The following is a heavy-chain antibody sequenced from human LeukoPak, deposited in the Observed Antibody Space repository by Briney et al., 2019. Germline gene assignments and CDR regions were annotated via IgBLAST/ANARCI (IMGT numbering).Heavy chain of an antibody. D-gene: IGHD1-1*01. J-gene: IGHJ4*02. CDR1: GFTFSSYG. V-gene: IGHV3-30*18. CDR3: AKSNEIYFDY. Sequence: GGSLRLSCAASGFTFSSYGMHWVRQAPGKGLEWVAVISYDGSNKYYADSVKGRFAISRDNSKNTLYLQMNSLRAEDTAVYYCAKSNEIYFDYWGQGTLVTVSS. CDR2: ISYDGSNK.